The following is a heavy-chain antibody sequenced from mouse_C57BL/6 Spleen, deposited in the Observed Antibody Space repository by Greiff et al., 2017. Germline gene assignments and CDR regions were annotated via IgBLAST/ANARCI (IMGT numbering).Heavy chain of an antibody. CDR1: GYTFTDYN. CDR3: ARSDSTGYVDFDY. V-gene: IGHV1-18*01. D-gene: IGHD3-2*02. Sequence: VQLQQSGPELVKPGASVKIPCKASGYTFTDYNMDWVKQSHGQSLEWIGDINPNNGGTIYNQKFKGKATLTVDKSSSTAYMELRSLTCEETAVYYCARSDSTGYVDFDYWGEGTTRTGSS. J-gene: IGHJ2*01. CDR2: INPNNGGT.